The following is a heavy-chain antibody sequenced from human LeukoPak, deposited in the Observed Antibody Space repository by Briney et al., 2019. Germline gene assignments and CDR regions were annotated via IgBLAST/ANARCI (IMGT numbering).Heavy chain of an antibody. CDR1: GGYISTFY. Sequence: SETLSLTCTVSGGYISTFYWSWLRQPPGKGLEWIGYIFHTGHTNYNPSLKGRVTITVDTSKNQFSLKLNSVTAADTAMYYCARHPFSDGFDIWGQGTMVTVSS. J-gene: IGHJ3*02. V-gene: IGHV4-59*08. CDR2: IFHTGHT. CDR3: ARHPFSDGFDI.